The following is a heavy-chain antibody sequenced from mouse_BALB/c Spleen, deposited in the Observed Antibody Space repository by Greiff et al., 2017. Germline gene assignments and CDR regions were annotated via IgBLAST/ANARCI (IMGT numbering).Heavy chain of an antibody. V-gene: IGHV5-17*02. CDR1: GFTFSSFG. D-gene: IGHD2-4*01. CDR2: ISSGSSTI. J-gene: IGHJ4*01. Sequence: EVQVVESGGGLVQPGGSRKLSCAASGFTFSSFGMHWVRQAPEKGLEWVAYISSGSSTIYYADTVKGRFTISRDNPKNTLFLQMTSLRSEDTAMYYCARTEDYDGYYYAMDYWGQGTSVTVSS. CDR3: ARTEDYDGYYYAMDY.